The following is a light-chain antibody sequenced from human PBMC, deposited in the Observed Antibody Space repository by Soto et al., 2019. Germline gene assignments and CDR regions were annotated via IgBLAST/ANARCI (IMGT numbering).Light chain of an antibody. J-gene: IGLJ2*01. CDR2: GNS. Sequence: QSVLTPPPSVSGAPGQRVTISCTGSISNIGAGYDVHWYQQLPGTAPKLLIYGNSNRPSGVPDRFSGSKSGTSASLAITGLQAEDEADYYCQSYDSSLSGVVFGGGTKLTVL. CDR3: QSYDSSLSGVV. CDR1: ISNIGAGYD. V-gene: IGLV1-40*01.